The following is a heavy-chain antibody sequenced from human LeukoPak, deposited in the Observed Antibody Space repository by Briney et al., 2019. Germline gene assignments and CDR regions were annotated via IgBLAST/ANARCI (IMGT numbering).Heavy chain of an antibody. CDR1: GYTFTSYD. CDR2: IIPIFGTA. CDR3: ARGWEAEYSSSAPGAFDI. V-gene: IGHV1-69*13. J-gene: IGHJ3*02. D-gene: IGHD6-6*01. Sequence: SVKVSCKASGYTFTSYDISWVRQAPGQGLEWMGGIIPIFGTANYAQKFQGRVTITADESTSTAYMELSSLRSEDTAVYYCARGWEAEYSSSAPGAFDIWGQGTMVTVSS.